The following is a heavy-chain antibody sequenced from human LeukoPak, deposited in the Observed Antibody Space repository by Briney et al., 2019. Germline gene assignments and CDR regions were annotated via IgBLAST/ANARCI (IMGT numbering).Heavy chain of an antibody. CDR3: ARGGYCSGGSCYISA. Sequence: ASVKVSCKASGYTFTSYDINWVRQATGQGLEWMGWMNPNSGNTGYAQKFQGRVTMTRNTSISTAYMELSSLRSEDTAVYYCARGGYCSGGSCYISAWGQGTLVTVSS. V-gene: IGHV1-8*01. J-gene: IGHJ5*02. CDR2: MNPNSGNT. CDR1: GYTFTSYD. D-gene: IGHD2-15*01.